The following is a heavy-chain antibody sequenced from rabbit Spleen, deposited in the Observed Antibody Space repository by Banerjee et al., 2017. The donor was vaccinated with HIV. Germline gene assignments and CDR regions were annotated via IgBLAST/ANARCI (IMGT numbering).Heavy chain of an antibody. CDR3: GRAGEGGYGYLDL. V-gene: IGHV1S7*01. CDR2: IDPLFGIT. Sequence: IDPLFGITYYANWVNGRFSISRENAQNTLYLQLNSLTVADTAPFFCGRAGEGGYGYLDLWGQGTLVTAS. J-gene: IGHJ4*01. D-gene: IGHD2-1*01.